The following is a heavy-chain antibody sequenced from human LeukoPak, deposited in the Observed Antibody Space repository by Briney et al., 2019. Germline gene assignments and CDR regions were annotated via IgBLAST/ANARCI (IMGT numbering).Heavy chain of an antibody. D-gene: IGHD3-10*01. CDR2: ISNAGGNT. Sequence: GGSVTLSCAASGFTFSTFAMVWLRPAPGKGRDRVSRISNAGGNTCFTGSVGGRFTICRDKSRNALDPQMTSLRSENTAVYYWAKVSYYYWFGPWGQGTLVTFSS. J-gene: IGHJ5*02. CDR3: AKVSYYYWFGP. CDR1: GFTFSTFA. V-gene: IGHV3-23*01.